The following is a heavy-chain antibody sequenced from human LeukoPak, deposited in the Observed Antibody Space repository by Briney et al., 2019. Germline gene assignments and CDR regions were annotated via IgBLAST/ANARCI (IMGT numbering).Heavy chain of an antibody. V-gene: IGHV3-23*01. CDR2: ISGSGSTT. Sequence: GGSLRLSCAASGFTFSSYAMSWVRQAPGKGLEWVSAISGSGSTTYYADPVKGRFTISRDNSKNTVYLQVISLTAEDTAVYYCAKDDAWLRFGEWSQGTLVTVSS. D-gene: IGHD3-10*01. J-gene: IGHJ4*02. CDR3: AKDDAWLRFGE. CDR1: GFTFSSYA.